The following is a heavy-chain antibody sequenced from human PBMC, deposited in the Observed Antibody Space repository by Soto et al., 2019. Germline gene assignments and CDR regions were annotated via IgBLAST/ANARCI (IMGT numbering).Heavy chain of an antibody. D-gene: IGHD6-19*01. Sequence: SETLSLTCTVSGGSISSSSYYWGWFRQPPGKGLEWIGSIYYSGSTYYNPSLKSRVTISVDTSKNQFSLKLSSVTAADTAVYYCARLSGWYYYYGMDVWGQGTTVT. CDR2: IYYSGST. CDR3: ARLSGWYYYYGMDV. CDR1: GGSISSSSYY. J-gene: IGHJ6*02. V-gene: IGHV4-39*01.